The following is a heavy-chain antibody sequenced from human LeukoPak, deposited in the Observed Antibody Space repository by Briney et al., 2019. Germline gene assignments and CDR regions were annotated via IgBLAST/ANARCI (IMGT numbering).Heavy chain of an antibody. CDR1: GGSISSGDYY. CDR2: IYYSGST. V-gene: IGHV4-30-4*01. J-gene: IGHJ4*02. Sequence: SQTLSLTCTVSGGSISSGDYYWSWIRQPPGKGLEWIVYIYYSGSTYYNPSLKSPVTISVDTSKNQFSLKLSSVTAADTAVYYCARGPQASRYYGSGIETLLDYWGQGTLVTVSS. CDR3: ARGPQASRYYGSGIETLLDY. D-gene: IGHD3-10*01.